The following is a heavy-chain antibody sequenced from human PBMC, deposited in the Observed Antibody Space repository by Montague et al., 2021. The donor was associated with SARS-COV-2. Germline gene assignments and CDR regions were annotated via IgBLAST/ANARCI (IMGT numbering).Heavy chain of an antibody. CDR3: ARSRDWYLGN. V-gene: IGHV4-39*07. J-gene: IGHJ4*02. CDR1: GGSVSGTSYY. CDR2: IHIGGTS. Sequence: SETLSLTCTVSGGSVSGTSYYWAWIRQPPGKGLEWIVNIHIGGTSYLNPSLKSRVTISIDSSKNQFSLNVTSATAADTAVYFCARSRDWYLGNWGQGTLATVSS. D-gene: IGHD3-9*01.